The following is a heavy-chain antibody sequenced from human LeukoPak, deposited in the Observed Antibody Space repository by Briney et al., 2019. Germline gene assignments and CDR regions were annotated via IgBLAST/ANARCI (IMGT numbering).Heavy chain of an antibody. CDR2: ISSSSSYI. J-gene: IGHJ6*02. CDR1: GFTFSSYS. CDR3: ARDFGRGSNYGMDV. Sequence: PGGSLRLSCAASGFTFSSYSMNWVRQAPGKGLEWVSSISSSSSYIYYADSVKGRFTISRDNAKNSLYLQMNSLRAEDTAVYYCARDFGRGSNYGMDVWGQGTTVTVSS. D-gene: IGHD3-3*01. V-gene: IGHV3-21*01.